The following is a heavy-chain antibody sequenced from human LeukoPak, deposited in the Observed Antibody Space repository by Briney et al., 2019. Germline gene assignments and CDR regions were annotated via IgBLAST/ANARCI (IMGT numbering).Heavy chain of an antibody. CDR1: GGSISSYY. Sequence: SETLSLTCTVSGGSISSYYWSWIRQPPGEGLEWIGYIYSSGNTNYNPSLKSRLTISIDTSKNQFSLKLSSVTAADTAVYYCAREIGGSGRGDVWGQGTTVTVSS. V-gene: IGHV4-59*13. CDR3: AREIGGSGRGDV. D-gene: IGHD3-10*01. J-gene: IGHJ6*02. CDR2: IYSSGNT.